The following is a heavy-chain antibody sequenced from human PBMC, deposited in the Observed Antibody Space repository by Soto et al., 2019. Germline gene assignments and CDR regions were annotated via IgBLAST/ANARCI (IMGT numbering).Heavy chain of an antibody. CDR3: AKVPAPFYGMDV. CDR2: ISNDGSNK. J-gene: IGHJ6*02. V-gene: IGHV3-30*18. Sequence: GGSLRLSCAASGFTFSDFAMHWVRQAPGKGLEWVAVISNDGSNKYHTDSARGRFTISRDNSKNTLYLQMKSLRAEDTSVYYCAKVPAPFYGMDVWGQGTTVTVSS. CDR1: GFTFSDFA.